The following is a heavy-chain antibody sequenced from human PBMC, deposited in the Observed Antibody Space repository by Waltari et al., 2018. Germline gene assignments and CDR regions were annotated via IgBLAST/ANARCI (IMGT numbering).Heavy chain of an antibody. V-gene: IGHV4-61*02. D-gene: IGHD3-22*01. CDR3: AREDDSSGYYYAFDI. CDR2: IYTSGST. Sequence: QVQLQESGPGLVKPSQTLSLPCTVSGGSISSGSYYWSWIRQPAGKGLEWIGRIYTSGSTNYNPSLKSRVTISVDTSKNQFSLKLSSVTAADTAVYYCAREDDSSGYYYAFDIWGQGTMVTVSS. CDR1: GGSISSGSYY. J-gene: IGHJ3*02.